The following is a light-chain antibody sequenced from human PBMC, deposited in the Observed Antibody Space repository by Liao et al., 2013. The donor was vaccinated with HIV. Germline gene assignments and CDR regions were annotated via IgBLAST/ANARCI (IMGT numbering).Light chain of an antibody. V-gene: IGLV3-25*03. CDR3: QSADSSATYPV. J-gene: IGLJ3*02. CDR2: KDS. CDR1: DVGSKT. Sequence: SYELTQPPSVSVAPGKTARITCGGNDVGSKTVHWYQQKPGQAPVLLIYKDSERPSGIPERFSGSSSGTTVTLTISGVQAEDEADYYCQSADSSATYPVFGGGTKLTVL.